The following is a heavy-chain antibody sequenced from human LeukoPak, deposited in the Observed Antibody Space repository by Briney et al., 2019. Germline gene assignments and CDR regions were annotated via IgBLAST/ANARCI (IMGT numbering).Heavy chain of an antibody. J-gene: IGHJ4*02. CDR1: GGSISSGSHH. CDR3: VRHDGRSGGTMGALDS. Sequence: SQTLSLTCTVSGGSISSGSHHWGWFRQSPGKGLEWIGSIYYSRTTYYNPSLNSRVPISVVTSKHQFSLQLNSVTAADTAVYYCVRHDGRSGGTMGALDSWGQGSLVTVSS. D-gene: IGHD4-23*01. V-gene: IGHV4-39*01. CDR2: IYYSRTT.